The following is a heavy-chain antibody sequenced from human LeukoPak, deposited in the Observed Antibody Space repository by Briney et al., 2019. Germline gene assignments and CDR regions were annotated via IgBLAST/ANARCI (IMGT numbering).Heavy chain of an antibody. J-gene: IGHJ4*02. CDR1: GFTFSSYG. D-gene: IGHD3-22*01. Sequence: GSLRLSCAASGFTFSSYGMHWVRQAPGKGLEWVAFIRYDGSNKYCADSVKGRFTISRDNSKNTLYLQMNSLRAEDTAVYYCAKGTYYYDSSGEFDYWGQGTLVTVSS. V-gene: IGHV3-30*02. CDR2: IRYDGSNK. CDR3: AKGTYYYDSSGEFDY.